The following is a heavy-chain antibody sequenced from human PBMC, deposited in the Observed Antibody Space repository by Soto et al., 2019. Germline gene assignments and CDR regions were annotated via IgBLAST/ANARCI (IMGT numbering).Heavy chain of an antibody. CDR2: IYSIGST. V-gene: IGHV4-39*01. J-gene: IGHJ6*02. D-gene: IGHD6-13*01. CDR1: GGSISSSSY. Sequence: QLQLQESGPGLVKPSETLSLTCTVSGGSISSSSYWGWIRQPPGKGLEWIGSIYSIGSTYYNPSLKSRVTISVDTSKNQFSLKLSSATAADTAVYYCRRSSRYSTDVWGQGTTVTVSS. CDR3: RRSSRYSTDV.